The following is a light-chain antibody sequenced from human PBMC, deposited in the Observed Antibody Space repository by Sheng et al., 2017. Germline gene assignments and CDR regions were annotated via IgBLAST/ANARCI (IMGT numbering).Light chain of an antibody. Sequence: DIQMTQSPSSLSASVGDRVTITCQASQDISNYLNWYQQKPGKAPKLLIYDASNLETGVPSRFSGSGSGTDFTFTISSLQPEDIATYYCQQYDNLPTWTFGQGPMWK. V-gene: IGKV1-33*01. CDR2: DAS. CDR1: QDISNY. J-gene: IGKJ1*01. CDR3: QQYDNLPTWT.